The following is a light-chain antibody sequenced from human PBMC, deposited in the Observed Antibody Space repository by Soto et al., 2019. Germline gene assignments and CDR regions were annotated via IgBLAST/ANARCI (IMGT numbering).Light chain of an antibody. CDR2: GAS. Sequence: IVLTQSPGILSLSPLERASLSCGASQSISSSFLAWYQQKPGQAPRLLIYGASSRATGIPDRFRRTGSETDFTLTISRLEPEDFAVYYCQQYDISPITFGQGTRREIK. J-gene: IGKJ5*01. V-gene: IGKV3-20*01. CDR3: QQYDISPIT. CDR1: QSISSSF.